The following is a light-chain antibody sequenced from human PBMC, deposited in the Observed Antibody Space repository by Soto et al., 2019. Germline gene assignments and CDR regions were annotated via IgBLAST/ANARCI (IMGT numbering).Light chain of an antibody. V-gene: IGLV2-14*01. CDR3: SSYTSSSIPGV. CDR2: EVS. CDR1: SSDVGGYNY. Sequence: QSALTQPASVSGSPGQSITISCTGTSSDVGGYNYVSWYQQPPGKAPKLMIYEVSYRPSGVSNRFSGSKSGNTASLTISGLHAEDEANYYCSSYTSSSIPGVFGGGTKLTVL. J-gene: IGLJ2*01.